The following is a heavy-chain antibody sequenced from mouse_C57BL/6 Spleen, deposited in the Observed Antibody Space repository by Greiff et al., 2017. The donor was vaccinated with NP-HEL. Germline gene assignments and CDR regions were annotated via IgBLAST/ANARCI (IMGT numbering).Heavy chain of an antibody. CDR2: INPSNGGT. Sequence: QVQLQQPGTELVKPGASVKLSCKASGYTFTSYWMHWVKQRPGQGLEWIGNINPSNGGTNYNEKFKSKATLTVDKSSSTAYMQLSSLTSEGSAVYYCARGDYDGAWFAYWGQGTLVTVSA. D-gene: IGHD2-4*01. V-gene: IGHV1-53*01. CDR1: GYTFTSYW. J-gene: IGHJ3*01. CDR3: ARGDYDGAWFAY.